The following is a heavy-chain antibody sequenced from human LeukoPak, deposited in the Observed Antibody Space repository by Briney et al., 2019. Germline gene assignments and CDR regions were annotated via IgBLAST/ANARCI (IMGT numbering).Heavy chain of an antibody. J-gene: IGHJ4*02. Sequence: GGSLRLSCAASGFTVSSNYMSWVRQAPGKGLEWVSVIYSGGSTYYADSVKGRFTISRDNSKNTLYPQMNSLRAEDTAVYYCARDRRSRGQWLVRYFDYWGQGTLVTVSS. CDR1: GFTVSSNY. CDR3: ARDRRSRGQWLVRYFDY. V-gene: IGHV3-66*01. D-gene: IGHD6-19*01. CDR2: IYSGGST.